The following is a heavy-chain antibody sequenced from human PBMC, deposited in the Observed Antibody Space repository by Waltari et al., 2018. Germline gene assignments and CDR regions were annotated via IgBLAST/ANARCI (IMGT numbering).Heavy chain of an antibody. CDR3: ARGFSKAQWLLDDAFDI. Sequence: QVQLQQWGAGLLKPSETLSLTCAVYGGSFSGYYWSWIRQPPGKGLECIGEINHSGSTNYNPSLKSRVTISVDTSKNQFSLKLSSVTAADTAVYYCARGFSKAQWLLDDAFDIWGQGTMVTVSS. J-gene: IGHJ3*02. CDR2: INHSGST. D-gene: IGHD5-12*01. V-gene: IGHV4-34*01. CDR1: GGSFSGYY.